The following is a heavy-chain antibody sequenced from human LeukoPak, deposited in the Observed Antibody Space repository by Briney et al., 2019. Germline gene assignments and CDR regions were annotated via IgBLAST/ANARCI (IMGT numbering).Heavy chain of an antibody. J-gene: IGHJ4*02. CDR1: GFTFSDYC. Sequence: KPGGSLRLSCAASGFTFSDYCMSWIRQAPGKGLEWVSYISSSGSTIYYADSVKGRFTISRDNAKNSLYLQMNSLRAEDTAVYYCARVDDSSGWYVFDYWGQGTLVTVSS. CDR2: ISSSGSTI. D-gene: IGHD6-19*01. V-gene: IGHV3-11*04. CDR3: ARVDDSSGWYVFDY.